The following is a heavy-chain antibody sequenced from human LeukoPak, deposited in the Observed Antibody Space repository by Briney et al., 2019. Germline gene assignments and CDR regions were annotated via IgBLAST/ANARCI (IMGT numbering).Heavy chain of an antibody. CDR2: TYQRSKWSS. Sequence: SQTLSLTCVISGDSLSSSGDAWNWIRQSPSGKLEWLGRTYQRSKWSSDYALSVRSRITVDPDTSKNQFSLQLYSVTPEDTAVYYCARGRASAFDYWDQGTLVTVSS. CDR1: GDSLSSSGDA. D-gene: IGHD6-13*01. CDR3: ARGRASAFDY. J-gene: IGHJ4*02. V-gene: IGHV6-1*01.